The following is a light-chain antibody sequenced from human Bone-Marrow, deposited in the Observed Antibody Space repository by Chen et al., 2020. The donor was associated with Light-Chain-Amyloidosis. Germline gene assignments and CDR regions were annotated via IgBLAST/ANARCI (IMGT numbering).Light chain of an antibody. Sequence: QSALTQPASVSGSPGQSLTISCTGTSSDVGGDNHVSWYQQHPDKAPKLMIYEVTNRPSWVPDRFSGSKSDNTASLTISGLQPEDEADYVCSSYTITNTLVFGSGTRVTVL. J-gene: IGLJ1*01. V-gene: IGLV2-14*01. CDR3: SSYTITNTLV. CDR2: EVT. CDR1: SSDVGGDNH.